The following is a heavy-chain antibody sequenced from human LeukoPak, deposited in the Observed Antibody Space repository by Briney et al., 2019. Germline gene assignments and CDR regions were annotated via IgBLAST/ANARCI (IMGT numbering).Heavy chain of an antibody. J-gene: IGHJ4*02. Sequence: TGGSLRLSCAASGFTFYSYAMNWVRQTPGKGLEWVSTFSGSGGSTYYADSVKGRFTISRDNSKNTLYLQMNSLRPEETAVYYCARVPLGYSSGWGPHFDYWGQGTLVTVSS. CDR3: ARVPLGYSSGWGPHFDY. D-gene: IGHD6-19*01. CDR2: FSGSGGST. CDR1: GFTFYSYA. V-gene: IGHV3-23*01.